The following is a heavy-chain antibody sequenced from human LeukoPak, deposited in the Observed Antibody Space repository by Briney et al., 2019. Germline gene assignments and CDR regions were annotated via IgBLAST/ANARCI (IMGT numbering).Heavy chain of an antibody. CDR2: IYYSGST. CDR1: GGSISSYY. CDR3: ARGPTVTNWFDP. Sequence: SETLSLTCTVSGGSISSYYWSWIRQPPGKGLEWIGYIYYSGSTNYNPSLKRRVTISVDTSKNQFSLKLSSVTAADTAVYYCARGPTVTNWFDPWGQGTLVTVSS. D-gene: IGHD4-17*01. V-gene: IGHV4-59*12. J-gene: IGHJ5*02.